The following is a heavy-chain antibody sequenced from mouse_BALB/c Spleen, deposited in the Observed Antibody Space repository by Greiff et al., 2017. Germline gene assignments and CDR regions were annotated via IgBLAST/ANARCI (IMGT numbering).Heavy chain of an antibody. V-gene: IGHV5-6-4*01. Sequence: EVKVVESGGGLVQPGGSLKLSCAASGFTFSSYTMSWVRQTPEKRLEWVATISSGGSYTYYPDSVKGRFTISRDNAKNTLYLQMSSLKSEDTAMYYCTRDQNLYAMDYWGQGTSVTVSS. CDR1: GFTFSSYT. CDR2: ISSGGSYT. J-gene: IGHJ4*01. CDR3: TRDQNLYAMDY.